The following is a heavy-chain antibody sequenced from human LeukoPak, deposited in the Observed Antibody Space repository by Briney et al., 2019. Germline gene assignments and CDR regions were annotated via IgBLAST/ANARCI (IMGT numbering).Heavy chain of an antibody. CDR3: ARAPGYCSGGSCYSLLDY. D-gene: IGHD2-15*01. V-gene: IGHV3-7*03. CDR1: GFTFSSYW. J-gene: IGHJ4*02. CDR2: IKEDGGEK. Sequence: GGSLRLSCAASGFTFSSYWMTWVRQAPGKGLEWVANIKEDGGEKYYVDSVKGRFTISRDNAKNSLYLQMNSLRAEDTAVYYCARAPGYCSGGSCYSLLDYWGQGTLVTVSS.